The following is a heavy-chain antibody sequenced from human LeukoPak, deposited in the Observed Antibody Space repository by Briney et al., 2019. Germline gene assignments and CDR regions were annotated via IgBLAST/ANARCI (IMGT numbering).Heavy chain of an antibody. D-gene: IGHD2-2*01. J-gene: IGHJ4*02. Sequence: GGSLRLSCAASGFTFSNAWMNWVRQAPGKGLEWVANINQYGSEKYYVDSVKGRFTISRDNAKNSLYLQMNSLRAEDTAVYYCARDSKSVPSSTSCSFFDYWGQGTLVTVSS. V-gene: IGHV3-7*01. CDR1: GFTFSNAW. CDR3: ARDSKSVPSSTSCSFFDY. CDR2: INQYGSEK.